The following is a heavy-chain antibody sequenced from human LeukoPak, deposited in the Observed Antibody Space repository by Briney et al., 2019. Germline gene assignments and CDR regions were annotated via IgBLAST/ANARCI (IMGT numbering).Heavy chain of an antibody. CDR1: GLTFSNTW. CDR2: ISGSGGST. D-gene: IGHD6-13*01. J-gene: IGHJ5*02. Sequence: GGSLRLSCEASGLTFSNTWMTWVRRAPGKGLEWVSAISGSGGSTYYADSVKGRFTISRDNSKNTLYLQMNSLRAEDTAVYYCAKETAAAGSNWFDPWGQGTLVTVSS. V-gene: IGHV3-23*01. CDR3: AKETAAAGSNWFDP.